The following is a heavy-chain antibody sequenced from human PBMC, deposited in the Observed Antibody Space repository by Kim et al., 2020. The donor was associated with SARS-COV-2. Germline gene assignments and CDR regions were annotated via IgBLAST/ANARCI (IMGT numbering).Heavy chain of an antibody. J-gene: IGHJ6*02. Sequence: GGSLRLSCAASGFTVSSNYMSWVHQAPGKGLEWVSVIYSGGSTYYADSVKGRFTISRHNSKNTLYLQMNSLRAEDTAVYYCASSRSGIAAAGIADPYGMDVWGQGTTVTVSS. V-gene: IGHV3-53*04. CDR3: ASSRSGIAAAGIADPYGMDV. CDR1: GFTVSSNY. CDR2: IYSGGST. D-gene: IGHD6-13*01.